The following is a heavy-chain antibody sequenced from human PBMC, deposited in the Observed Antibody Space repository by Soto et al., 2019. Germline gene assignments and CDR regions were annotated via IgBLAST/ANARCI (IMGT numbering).Heavy chain of an antibody. Sequence: PGGSRRLSCAASGFTFSSYAMTWVRQAPGKGREWVSVISGSGGSTYFADSVKGRFTISRDNPKNPLSLQMNSLRAEDTAVYSCARAPDPEVTMVRGVIISYWGQGTLVTVSS. J-gene: IGHJ4*02. D-gene: IGHD3-10*01. CDR2: ISGSGGST. CDR1: GFTFSSYA. V-gene: IGHV3-23*01. CDR3: ARAPDPEVTMVRGVIISY.